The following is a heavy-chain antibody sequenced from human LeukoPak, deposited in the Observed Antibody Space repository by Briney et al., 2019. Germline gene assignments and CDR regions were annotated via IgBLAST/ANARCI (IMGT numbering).Heavy chain of an antibody. V-gene: IGHV3-23*01. CDR3: AKGDLDGYSYGYFDY. D-gene: IGHD5-18*01. CDR2: ISGSGGST. Sequence: PGGSLRLSCAASGFTFSSYAMSWVRQAPGKGLEWVSAISGSGGSTYYADSVKGRFTISRDNSKNTLYLQMNSLRAEDTAVYYCAKGDLDGYSYGYFDYWGQGTLVTVSS. J-gene: IGHJ4*02. CDR1: GFTFSSYA.